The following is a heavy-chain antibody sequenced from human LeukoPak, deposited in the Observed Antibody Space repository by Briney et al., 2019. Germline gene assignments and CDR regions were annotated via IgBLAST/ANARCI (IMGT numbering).Heavy chain of an antibody. J-gene: IGHJ5*02. CDR3: ARGLAVAGNWFDP. D-gene: IGHD6-19*01. V-gene: IGHV3-21*01. CDR2: ISSSSSYI. CDR1: GFTFSSYS. Sequence: TGGSLRLSCAASGFTFSSYSMNWVRQAPGKGLEWVSSISSSSSYIYYADSVKGRFTISGDNAKNSLYLQMNSLRAEDTAVYYCARGLAVAGNWFDPWGQGTLVTVSS.